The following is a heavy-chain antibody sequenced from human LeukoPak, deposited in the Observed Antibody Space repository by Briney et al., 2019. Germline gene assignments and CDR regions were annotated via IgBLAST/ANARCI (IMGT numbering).Heavy chain of an antibody. J-gene: IGHJ6*03. CDR3: ARMGPYYGSGRNSKYYYYYYYMDV. Sequence: PGGSLRLSCAASGFTFSSQWMSWVRQAPGKGLEWVAIVDQGGTEKYYVDSVKGRFTISRDNAENSLYLQMNSLRAEDTAVYYCARMGPYYGSGRNSKYYYYYYYMDVWGKGTTVTVSS. V-gene: IGHV3-7*03. D-gene: IGHD3-10*01. CDR1: GFTFSSQW. CDR2: VDQGGTEK.